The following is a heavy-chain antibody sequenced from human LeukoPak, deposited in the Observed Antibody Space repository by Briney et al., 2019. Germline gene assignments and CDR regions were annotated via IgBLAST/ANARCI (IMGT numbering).Heavy chain of an antibody. V-gene: IGHV3-66*02. D-gene: IGHD4-11*01. Sequence: PGGSLRLSCAGSEFTFSSYWMTWVRQAPGKGLEWVSVIYSGGSTYYADSVKGRFTISRDNSKNTLYLQMDSLRPEDTAVYYCARDYYSNYVYYFDYWGQGTLVTVSS. CDR3: ARDYYSNYVYYFDY. CDR1: EFTFSSYW. CDR2: IYSGGST. J-gene: IGHJ4*02.